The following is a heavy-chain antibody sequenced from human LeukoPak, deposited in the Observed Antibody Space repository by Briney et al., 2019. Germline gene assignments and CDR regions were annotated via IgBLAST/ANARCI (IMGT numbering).Heavy chain of an antibody. CDR2: IGTAGDT. V-gene: IGHV3-13*01. D-gene: IGHD4-17*01. CDR1: GFTFSDYD. J-gene: IGHJ2*01. CDR3: ARVRGPTVTTWYFDL. Sequence: GGSLRLSCAASGFTFSDYDMHWVRQATGKGLEWVSAIGTAGDTYYTGSVKGRFTISRDDARNSLFLQMHSLRAGDTAVYYCARVRGPTVTTWYFDLWGRGTLVTVSS.